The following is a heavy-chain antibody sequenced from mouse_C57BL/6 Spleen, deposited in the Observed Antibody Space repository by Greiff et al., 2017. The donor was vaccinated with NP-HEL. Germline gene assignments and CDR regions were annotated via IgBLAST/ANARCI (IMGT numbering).Heavy chain of an antibody. D-gene: IGHD1-1*01. CDR2: IYPGSGST. J-gene: IGHJ3*01. CDR1: GYTFTSYW. V-gene: IGHV1-55*01. CDR3: AREKDGSSRFAY. Sequence: VQLQQPGAELVKPGASVKMSCKASGYTFTSYWITWVKQRPGQGLEWIGDIYPGSGSTNYNEKFKSKATLTVDTSSSTAYMQLSSLTSEDSAVYYCAREKDGSSRFAYWGQGTLVTVSA.